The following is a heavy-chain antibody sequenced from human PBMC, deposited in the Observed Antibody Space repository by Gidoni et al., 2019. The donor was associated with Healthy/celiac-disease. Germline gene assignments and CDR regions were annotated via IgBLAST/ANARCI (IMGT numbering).Heavy chain of an antibody. Sequence: EVQLVQSGAEVKKPGESLKISCKGSGSIFTSYWIGWVRQMPGKGLECRGIIYPGDSDTRYSPSFQGQVTISADKSISTAYLQWSSLKASDTAMYYCARFDRGYRPTDAFDIWGQGTMVTVSS. J-gene: IGHJ3*02. CDR2: IYPGDSDT. V-gene: IGHV5-51*01. CDR1: GSIFTSYW. D-gene: IGHD5-12*01. CDR3: ARFDRGYRPTDAFDI.